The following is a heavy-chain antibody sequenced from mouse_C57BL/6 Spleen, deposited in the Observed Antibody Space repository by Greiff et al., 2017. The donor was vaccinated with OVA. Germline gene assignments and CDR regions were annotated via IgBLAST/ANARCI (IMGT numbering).Heavy chain of an antibody. CDR3: ARQGGSSYNYAMDY. J-gene: IGHJ4*01. Sequence: VQRVESGAELVKPGASVKISCKASGYAFSSYWMNWVKQRPGKGLEWIGQIYPGDGDTNYNGKFKGKATLTADKSSSTAYMQLSSLTSEDSAVYFCARQGGSSYNYAMDYWGQGTSVTVSS. CDR1: GYAFSSYW. CDR2: IYPGDGDT. D-gene: IGHD1-1*01. V-gene: IGHV1-80*01.